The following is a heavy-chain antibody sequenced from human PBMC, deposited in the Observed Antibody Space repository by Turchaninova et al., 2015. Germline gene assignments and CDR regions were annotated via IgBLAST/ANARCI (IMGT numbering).Heavy chain of an antibody. V-gene: IGHV3-7*01. CDR2: IKQDGXXK. Sequence: EVQLLESGGGLVQPGGSLRLSCAASGFTFGSHWLSWVRQAPGRGLEWVANIKQDGXXKYXXXSVXXRFTXSRDNXXNSXXXQMNSLRXXXTAMYYCARXFQTXXWGQGTLVTXSS. CDR1: GFTFGSHW. D-gene: IGHD1-1*01. CDR3: ARXFQTXX. J-gene: IGHJ5*02.